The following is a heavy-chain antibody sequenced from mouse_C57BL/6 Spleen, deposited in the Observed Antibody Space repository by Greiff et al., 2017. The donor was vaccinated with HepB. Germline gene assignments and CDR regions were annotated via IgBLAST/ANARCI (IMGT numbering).Heavy chain of an antibody. CDR1: GYAFSSSW. Sequence: QVQLKESGPELVKPGASVKISCKASGYAFSSSWMNWVKQRPGKGLEWIGRIYPGDGDTNYNGKFKGKATLTADKSSSTAYMQLSSLTSEDSAVYFCASQLDYFDYWGQGTTLTVSS. D-gene: IGHD3-3*01. CDR2: IYPGDGDT. CDR3: ASQLDYFDY. J-gene: IGHJ2*01. V-gene: IGHV1-82*01.